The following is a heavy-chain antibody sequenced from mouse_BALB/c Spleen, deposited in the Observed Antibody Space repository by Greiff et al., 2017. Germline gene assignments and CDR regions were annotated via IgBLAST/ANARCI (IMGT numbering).Heavy chain of an antibody. CDR2: ISSGGGST. Sequence: EVQVVESGGGLVKPGGSLKLSCAASGFAFSSYDMSWVRQTPEKRLEWVAYISSGGGSTYYPDTVKGRFTISRDNAKNTLYLQMSSLKSEDTAMYYCTRDLNGNAWFAYWGQGTLVTVSA. CDR1: GFAFSSYD. CDR3: TRDLNGNAWFAY. V-gene: IGHV5-12-1*01. J-gene: IGHJ3*01. D-gene: IGHD2-1*01.